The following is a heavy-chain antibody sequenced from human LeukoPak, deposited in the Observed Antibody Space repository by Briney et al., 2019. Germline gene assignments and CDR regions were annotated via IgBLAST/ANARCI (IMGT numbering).Heavy chain of an antibody. V-gene: IGHV3-30*03. Sequence: GRSLRLSCAASGFTFSTYGMHWVRQAPGKGLEWVALISYDGSNNYHADSVKGRFTISRDNSKKKLYLQMNSLRAEDTAVYYCARAELTGYLYYFDYWGQGTLVTVSS. J-gene: IGHJ4*02. CDR2: ISYDGSNN. D-gene: IGHD3-9*01. CDR1: GFTFSTYG. CDR3: ARAELTGYLYYFDY.